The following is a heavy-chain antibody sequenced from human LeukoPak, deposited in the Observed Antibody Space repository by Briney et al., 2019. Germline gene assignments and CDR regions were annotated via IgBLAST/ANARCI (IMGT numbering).Heavy chain of an antibody. J-gene: IGHJ4*02. Sequence: GGSLRLSCVASGFTFSGYWISRVRQAPGKGLEWVANIKQDGSEKYYVDSVKGRFTISRDNAKNSLFLQMNSLRAEDTAVYYCARDQGYGPYFDYWGQGTLVTVSS. CDR3: ARDQGYGPYFDY. V-gene: IGHV3-7*01. CDR2: IKQDGSEK. CDR1: GFTFSGYW. D-gene: IGHD5-12*01.